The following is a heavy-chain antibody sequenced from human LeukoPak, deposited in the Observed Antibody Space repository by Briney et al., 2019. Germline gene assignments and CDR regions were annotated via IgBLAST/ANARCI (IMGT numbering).Heavy chain of an antibody. J-gene: IGHJ4*02. Sequence: GGSLRLSCAASGFTVSSNYMSWVRQAPGRGLEWVSAIYSGGSTYYADSVKGRLTISRDNAKKSLYLQMNSLRAEDTAVYYCASLTHADYWGQGTLVTVSS. CDR1: GFTVSSNY. CDR3: ASLTHADY. V-gene: IGHV3-53*01. CDR2: IYSGGST.